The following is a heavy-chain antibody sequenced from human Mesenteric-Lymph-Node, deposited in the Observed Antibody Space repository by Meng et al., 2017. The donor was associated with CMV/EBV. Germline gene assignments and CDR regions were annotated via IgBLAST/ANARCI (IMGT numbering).Heavy chain of an antibody. V-gene: IGHV3-21*01. Sequence: GGSLRLSCAASGFSFRSYGMNWARQAPGKGLEWVSSISNCNFYANYADSVRCRDTISRDNATTALYLQMNSLRGEDTAVYYCANSGRCVSCSAYWGQGTLVTVSS. D-gene: IGHD2-15*01. CDR2: ISNCNFYA. CDR1: GFSFRSYG. CDR3: ANSGRCVSCSAY. J-gene: IGHJ4*02.